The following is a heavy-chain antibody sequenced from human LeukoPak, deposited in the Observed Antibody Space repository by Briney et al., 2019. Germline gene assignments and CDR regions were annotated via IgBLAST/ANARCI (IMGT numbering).Heavy chain of an antibody. D-gene: IGHD3-10*01. CDR1: GYTLTELP. V-gene: IGHV1-24*01. CDR3: ATDLFRIDYGSGDTSLDY. Sequence: ASVKVSCKVSGYTLTELPMHWVRQAPGKGLEWMGGFDPEDGETIYAQKFQGRVTMTEDTSTDTAYMELSSLRSEDTAVYYCATDLFRIDYGSGDTSLDYWGQGTLVTVSS. J-gene: IGHJ4*02. CDR2: FDPEDGET.